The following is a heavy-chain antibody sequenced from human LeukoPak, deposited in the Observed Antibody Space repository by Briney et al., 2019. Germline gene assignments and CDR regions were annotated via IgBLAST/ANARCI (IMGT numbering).Heavy chain of an antibody. CDR2: IDYSGST. Sequence: PSETLSLTCTVSGGSISSSSYYWGWLRQPPGKGLEWIASIDYSGSTYLNPSLKSRVTISVDTSKNQFPLKLSSVTAADTAVYYCAREVLAAMRYWTGPKDRRYFDYWGQGTLVTVSS. J-gene: IGHJ4*02. CDR3: AREVLAAMRYWTGPKDRRYFDY. D-gene: IGHD2-2*01. V-gene: IGHV4-39*02. CDR1: GGSISSSSYY.